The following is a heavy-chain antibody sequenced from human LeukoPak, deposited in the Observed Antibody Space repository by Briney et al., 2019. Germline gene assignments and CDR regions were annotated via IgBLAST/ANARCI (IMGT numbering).Heavy chain of an antibody. Sequence: ASVKVSCKASGYTFTSYSMHWVRQAAGQGLEWMGWIIPISGTTNYAQKFQGRVTITTDTSISTAYMELSSLRSDDTAVYYCAASGHVFGFLWGPCVNIYVWGKGNTVTVSS. D-gene: IGHD3-3*01. J-gene: IGHJ6*01. V-gene: IGHV1-2*02. CDR3: AASGHVFGFLWGPCVNIYV. CDR2: IIPISGTT. CDR1: GYTFTSYS.